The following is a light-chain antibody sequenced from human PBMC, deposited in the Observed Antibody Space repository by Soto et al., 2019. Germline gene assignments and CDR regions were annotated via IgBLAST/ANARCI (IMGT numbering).Light chain of an antibody. J-gene: IGKJ1*01. Sequence: DIQMTQSPSSLSASVGDRVTITCRASRYIRTALSWYQHRPGQAPKVLICVASSLQSGVPSRFSGSGYGTEFTLTISTLQSEDFAVYYCQQYNTWPWTFGQGTKVDNK. V-gene: IGKV1-17*01. CDR3: QQYNTWPWT. CDR1: RYIRTA. CDR2: VAS.